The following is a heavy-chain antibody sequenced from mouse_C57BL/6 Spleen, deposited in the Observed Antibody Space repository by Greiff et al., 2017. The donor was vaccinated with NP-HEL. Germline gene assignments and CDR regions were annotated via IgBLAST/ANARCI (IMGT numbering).Heavy chain of an antibody. CDR2: IDPSDSYT. J-gene: IGHJ4*01. V-gene: IGHV1-50*01. CDR3: ARGPETGTGAMDY. Sequence: QVQLQQPGAELVKPGASVKLSCKASGYTFTSYWMQWVKQRPGQGLEWIGEIDPSDSYTNYNQKFKGKATLTVDTSSRTAYMQLSSLTSEDSAVYYCARGPETGTGAMDYWGQGTSVTVSS. CDR1: GYTFTSYW. D-gene: IGHD4-1*01.